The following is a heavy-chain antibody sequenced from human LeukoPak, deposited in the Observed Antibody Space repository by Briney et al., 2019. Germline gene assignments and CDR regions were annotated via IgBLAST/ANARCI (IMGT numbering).Heavy chain of an antibody. Sequence: GGSLRLSCAASGCTFSSYWMIWVRQAPGKGLEWVANIKEDGSERYYVDSVKGRFTISRDNAKNSLYLQMNSLRAEDTAVYYCARDQGWLEFDYWGQGALVTVSS. D-gene: IGHD5-24*01. CDR1: GCTFSSYW. CDR2: IKEDGSER. J-gene: IGHJ4*02. CDR3: ARDQGWLEFDY. V-gene: IGHV3-7*01.